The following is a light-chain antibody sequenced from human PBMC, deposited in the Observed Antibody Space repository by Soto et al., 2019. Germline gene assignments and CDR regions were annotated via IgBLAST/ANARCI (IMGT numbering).Light chain of an antibody. CDR3: QQTYSAPPT. Sequence: DIQMTQSPSSLSASVGDRVTITCRASQIISTYLNWYQQRAGLAPRLLIYAASSLQSGVPPRFSGSGSGTDFTLTISSLQPEDFETYFCQQTYSAPPTFGQGTKVDIX. V-gene: IGKV1-39*01. CDR1: QIISTY. J-gene: IGKJ1*01. CDR2: AAS.